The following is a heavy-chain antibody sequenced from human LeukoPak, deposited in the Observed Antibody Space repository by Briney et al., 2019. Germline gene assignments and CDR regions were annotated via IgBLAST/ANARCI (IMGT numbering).Heavy chain of an antibody. Sequence: GGSLRLSCAASGFTFSSYSMNWVRQAPGKGLEWVSSTSSSSSYIYYADSVKGRFTISRDNAKNSLYLQMNSLRAEDTAVYYCARAPSTMVRETYDIWGQGTMVTVSS. CDR2: TSSSSSYI. V-gene: IGHV3-21*01. CDR1: GFTFSSYS. J-gene: IGHJ3*02. CDR3: ARAPSTMVRETYDI. D-gene: IGHD3-10*01.